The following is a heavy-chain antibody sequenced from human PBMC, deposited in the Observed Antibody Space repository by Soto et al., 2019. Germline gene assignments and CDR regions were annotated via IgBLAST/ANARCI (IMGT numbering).Heavy chain of an antibody. CDR1: GDSIRSYD. Sequence: SETLSLTCAVSGDSIRSYDWSWVRQPPGKGLEWIGLVDNSGSPSYNPSLKSRVTMSVDTSKNQFSLKLGSVTAADTALYYCAKTISSSASGPYFDNWGQGTLVTVSS. CDR3: AKTISSSASGPYFDN. CDR2: VDNSGSP. J-gene: IGHJ4*01. V-gene: IGHV4-59*08. D-gene: IGHD6-13*01.